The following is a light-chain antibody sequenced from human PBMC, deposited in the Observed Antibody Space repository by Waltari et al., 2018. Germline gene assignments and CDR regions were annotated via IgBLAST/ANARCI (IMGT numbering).Light chain of an antibody. J-gene: IGKJ2*01. Sequence: EIVFTQSPGTLSLSPGERAPPPCRASQSVSGNNLAWYQQKPAQAPRLLIHGASSRATGIPDRFSGSGSGTDFTLTISRLEPEDFAVYYCQQYGRSWNTFGQGTKLEIK. V-gene: IGKV3-20*01. CDR1: QSVSGNN. CDR2: GAS. CDR3: QQYGRSWNT.